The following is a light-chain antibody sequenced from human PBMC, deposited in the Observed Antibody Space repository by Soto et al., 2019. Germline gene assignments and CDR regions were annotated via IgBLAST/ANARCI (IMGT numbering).Light chain of an antibody. Sequence: DIVMTQSPDSLAVSLGERATINCKSSQSVLYISNNKNYLALYQQKPGQPPKLLIYLASIRESGVPDRFSGSGSGTDFTLTIRSLQAEDVAVYYCQQYYSTPRTFGQGTKVEIK. CDR3: QQYYSTPRT. V-gene: IGKV4-1*01. CDR1: QSVLYISNNKNY. CDR2: LAS. J-gene: IGKJ1*01.